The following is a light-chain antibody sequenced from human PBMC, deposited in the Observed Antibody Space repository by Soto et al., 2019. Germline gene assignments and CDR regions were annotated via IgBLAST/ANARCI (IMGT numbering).Light chain of an antibody. CDR3: QQFEYSVPQWT. CDR2: HIS. Sequence: EIVLTQSPGTLSLSPGERATLSCRASQSLSTYLAWYQQKPGQAPRLLIYHISTRATGIPDRFIGSGSGTDFTLTISRLEPEDFALYYCQQFEYSVPQWTFGQGTKV. J-gene: IGKJ1*01. CDR1: QSLSTY. V-gene: IGKV3-20*01.